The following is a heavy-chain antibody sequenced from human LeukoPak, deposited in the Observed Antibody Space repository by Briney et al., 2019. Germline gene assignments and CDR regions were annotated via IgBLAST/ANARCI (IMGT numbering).Heavy chain of an antibody. D-gene: IGHD5-18*01. CDR3: ARREYSSPFDI. Sequence: SETLSLTCTVSGGSISSSSYYWGWIRQPPGKGLEWIGSIYYSGSTYYNPSLKSRVTISVDTSKNQFSLKLSSVTAADTAVYYCARREYSSPFDIWGQGTMVTVSS. V-gene: IGHV4-39*01. CDR1: GGSISSSSYY. CDR2: IYYSGST. J-gene: IGHJ3*02.